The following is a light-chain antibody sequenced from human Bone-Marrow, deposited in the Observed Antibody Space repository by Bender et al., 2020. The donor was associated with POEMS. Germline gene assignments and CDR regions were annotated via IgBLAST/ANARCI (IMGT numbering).Light chain of an antibody. CDR3: SSFSGTNPYV. Sequence: QSALTQPASVSGSPGQSITISCTGSSSDIGTYNLVSWYQQHPGKAPKLMIYEVDKRPSGISNRFSGSKSGNTASLTVSGLQADDEADYYCSSFSGTNPYVFGTGTRVSVL. V-gene: IGLV2-14*02. CDR1: SSDIGTYNL. CDR2: EVD. J-gene: IGLJ1*01.